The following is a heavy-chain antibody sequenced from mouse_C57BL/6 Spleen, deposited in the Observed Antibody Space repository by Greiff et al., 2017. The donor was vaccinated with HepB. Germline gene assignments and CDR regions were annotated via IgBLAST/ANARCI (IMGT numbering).Heavy chain of an antibody. CDR2: IYPSDSET. CDR1: GYTFPSYW. V-gene: IGHV1-61*01. D-gene: IGHD1-1*01. CDR3: ARSGNYYGSSPFAY. Sequence: QVQLQQPGAELVRPGSSVKLSCKASGYTFPSYWMDWVKQRPGQGLEWIGNIYPSDSETHYNQKFKDKATLTVDKSSSTAYMQLSSLTSEDSAVYYCARSGNYYGSSPFAYWGQGTLVTVSA. J-gene: IGHJ3*01.